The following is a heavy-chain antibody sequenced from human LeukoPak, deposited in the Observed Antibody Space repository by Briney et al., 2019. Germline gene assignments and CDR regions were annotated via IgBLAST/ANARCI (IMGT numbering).Heavy chain of an antibody. D-gene: IGHD6-13*01. Sequence: ASVKVSCKASGYTFTGHYMHWVRQAPGQGLEWMGWINPNSGGTNYAQKFQGWVTMTRDTSISTAYMELSRLRSDDTAVYYCAREFGAGIAAAGMGAAFDIWGQGTMVTVSS. CDR1: GYTFTGHY. V-gene: IGHV1-2*04. J-gene: IGHJ3*02. CDR2: INPNSGGT. CDR3: AREFGAGIAAAGMGAAFDI.